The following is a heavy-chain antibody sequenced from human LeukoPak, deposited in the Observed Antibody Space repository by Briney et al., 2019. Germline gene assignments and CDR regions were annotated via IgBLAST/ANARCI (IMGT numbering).Heavy chain of an antibody. V-gene: IGHV3-48*04. J-gene: IGHJ4*02. CDR1: GFTFSSYA. D-gene: IGHD3-3*01. CDR3: ASLVRYDFWSGYPFGDY. CDR2: ISSSGSTI. Sequence: GGSLRLSCAASGFTFSSYAMPWVRQAPGKGLEWVSYISSSGSTIYYADSVKGRFTISRDNAKNSLYLQMNSLRAEDTAVYYCASLVRYDFWSGYPFGDYWGQGTLVTVSS.